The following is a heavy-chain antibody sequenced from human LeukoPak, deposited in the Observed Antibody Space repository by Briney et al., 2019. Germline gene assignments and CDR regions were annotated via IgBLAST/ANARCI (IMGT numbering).Heavy chain of an antibody. Sequence: GGSLRPSCTASGFTFGDYAMSWVRQAPGKGLEWVGFIRSKAYGGTTEYAASVKGRFTISRDDSKSIAYLQMNSLKTEDTAVYYCTSLSRWGQGTLVTVSS. D-gene: IGHD3-3*02. CDR3: TSLSR. CDR2: IRSKAYGGTT. J-gene: IGHJ4*02. CDR1: GFTFGDYA. V-gene: IGHV3-49*04.